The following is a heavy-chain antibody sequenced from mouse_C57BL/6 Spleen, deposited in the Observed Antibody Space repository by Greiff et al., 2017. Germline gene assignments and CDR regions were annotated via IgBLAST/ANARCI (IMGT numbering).Heavy chain of an antibody. CDR2: IYPGDGDT. CDR3: ARGGLAGTTDD. J-gene: IGHJ2*01. V-gene: IGHV1-80*01. Sequence: QVQLQQSGAELVKPGASVKISCKASGYAFSSYWMNWVKQRPGKGLEWIGQIYPGDGDTNYNGKFKGKATLTADKSSSTAYMQLSSLTSEDSAVYFGARGGLAGTTDDWGQGATLTVSS. D-gene: IGHD4-1*01. CDR1: GYAFSSYW.